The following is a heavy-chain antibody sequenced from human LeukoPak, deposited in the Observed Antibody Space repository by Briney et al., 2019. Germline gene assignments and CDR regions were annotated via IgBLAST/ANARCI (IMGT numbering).Heavy chain of an antibody. D-gene: IGHD1-26*01. J-gene: IGHJ5*02. CDR2: IYHSGST. V-gene: IGHV4-4*02. Sequence: SGTLSLTCAVSGGSISSSNWWSWVRQPPGKGLEWIGEIYHSGSTNYNPSLKSRVTISVDKSKNQFSLKLSSVTAADTAVYYCARVKSGRGSYGSWFDPWGQGTLVTVSS. CDR1: GGSISSSNW. CDR3: ARVKSGRGSYGSWFDP.